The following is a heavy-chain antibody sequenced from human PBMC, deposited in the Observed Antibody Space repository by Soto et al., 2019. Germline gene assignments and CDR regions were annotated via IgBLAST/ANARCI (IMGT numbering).Heavy chain of an antibody. CDR1: GGSSCSSNW. Sequence: QVQLQESGPGLVKPSGTLSLTCAVSGGSSCSSNWWSWVRQPPGKGLEWIGEIYHSGSTNYNPSLKSRVTISVDKSKNQFSLKLSSVTAADTAVYYCAKTRGYSYGYYFDYWGQGTLVTVSS. CDR3: AKTRGYSYGYYFDY. CDR2: IYHSGST. J-gene: IGHJ4*02. V-gene: IGHV4-4*02. D-gene: IGHD5-18*01.